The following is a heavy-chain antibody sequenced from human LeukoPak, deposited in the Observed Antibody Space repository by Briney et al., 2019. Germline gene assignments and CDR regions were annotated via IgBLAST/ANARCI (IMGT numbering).Heavy chain of an antibody. D-gene: IGHD6-13*01. CDR2: ISGSGGST. CDR3: ARDLAIAAAGFDY. Sequence: GGSLRLSCAGSGFTFSTNAMAWVRQAPGKGLEWVSGISGSGGSTYHADSVKGRFTISRDNAKNSLYLQMNSLRAEDTAVYYCARDLAIAAAGFDYWGQGTLVTVSS. V-gene: IGHV3-23*01. CDR1: GFTFSTNA. J-gene: IGHJ4*02.